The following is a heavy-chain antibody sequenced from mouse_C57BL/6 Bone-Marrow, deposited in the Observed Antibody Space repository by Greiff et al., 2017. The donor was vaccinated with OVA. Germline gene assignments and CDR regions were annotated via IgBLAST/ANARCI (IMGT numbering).Heavy chain of an antibody. J-gene: IGHJ4*01. CDR3: ARSDGNYRDYYAMDY. Sequence: VQLKQSGAELARPGASVKLSCKASGYTFTSYGISWVKQRTGQGLEWIGEIYPRSGNTYYNEKFKGKATLTADKSSSTAYMELRSLTSEDSAVYFCARSDGNYRDYYAMDYWGQGTSVTVSS. CDR1: GYTFTSYG. V-gene: IGHV1-81*01. CDR2: IYPRSGNT. D-gene: IGHD2-1*01.